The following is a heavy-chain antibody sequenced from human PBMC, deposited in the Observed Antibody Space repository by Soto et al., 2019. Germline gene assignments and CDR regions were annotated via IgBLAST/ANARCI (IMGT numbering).Heavy chain of an antibody. CDR1: GYTFTSYA. CDR3: ARVWGTLGYCSSTSCYGSWFDP. CDR2: INAGNGNT. J-gene: IGHJ5*02. D-gene: IGHD2-2*01. V-gene: IGHV1-3*01. Sequence: QVQLVQSGAEVKKPGASVKVSCKASGYTFTSYAMHWVRQAPGQRLEWMGWINAGNGNTKYSQKFQGRVTITRDTSASTAYMELSSLRSEDTDVYYCARVWGTLGYCSSTSCYGSWFDPWGQGTLVTVSS.